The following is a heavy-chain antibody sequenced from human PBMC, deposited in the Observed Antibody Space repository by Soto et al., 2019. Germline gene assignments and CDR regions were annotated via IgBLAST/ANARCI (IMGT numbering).Heavy chain of an antibody. CDR2: IYWDDDK. J-gene: IGHJ4*02. V-gene: IGHV2-5*02. CDR1: GFSLSTTGVG. Sequence: QITLKESGPTLVKPTQTLTLACTFSGFSLSTTGVGVGWIRQPPGKALEWLAVIYWDDDKRYSPSLKSRLTITKDTYKNQVVLTVTNMDPVDTATYYCAHRMGKYGFWNGGYFDYWGQGSLVTVSS. D-gene: IGHD3-3*01. CDR3: AHRMGKYGFWNGGYFDY.